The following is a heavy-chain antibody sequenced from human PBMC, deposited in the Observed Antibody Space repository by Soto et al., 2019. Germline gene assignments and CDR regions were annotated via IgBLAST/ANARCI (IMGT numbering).Heavy chain of an antibody. D-gene: IGHD4-4*01. CDR3: AREGVHNYNEYNLDN. CDR1: GFIFSTYS. V-gene: IGHV3-21*01. Sequence: GGSLRLSCAASGFIFSTYSMHWVRQAPGKGLEWVSSISGSLGYVHYADSVKGRFTVSRDNIGTSLYLQMNSLRAEDTAIYYCAREGVHNYNEYNLDNWGLGTLVTVSS. J-gene: IGHJ4*02. CDR2: ISGSLGYV.